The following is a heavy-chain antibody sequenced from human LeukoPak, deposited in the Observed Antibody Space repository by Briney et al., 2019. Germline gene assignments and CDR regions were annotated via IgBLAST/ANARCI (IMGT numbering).Heavy chain of an antibody. Sequence: GGSLRLSCAASGLTFSNYAMSWVRQAPGKGLEWVSAISGSGGRTDYADSVKGRFTISRDNSKNTLYLQMNSLRAEDTAVYYCASDRDAFDIWGQGTMVTVSS. CDR3: ASDRDAFDI. CDR2: ISGSGGRT. CDR1: GLTFSNYA. V-gene: IGHV3-23*01. D-gene: IGHD2-21*01. J-gene: IGHJ3*02.